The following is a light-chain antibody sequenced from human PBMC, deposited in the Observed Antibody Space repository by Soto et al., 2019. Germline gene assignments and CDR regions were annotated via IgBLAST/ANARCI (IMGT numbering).Light chain of an antibody. CDR1: QSISSY. CDR2: AAS. V-gene: IGKV1-39*01. Sequence: DIQMTHSPSSLSASVGDRVTITCRASQSISSYLNWYQQKPGKAPKLLIYAASSLQSGVPSRFSGSGSGTDFTLTISSLQPEDFATYYCQQSYSTPTFGGGTTGDIK. CDR3: QQSYSTPT. J-gene: IGKJ4*01.